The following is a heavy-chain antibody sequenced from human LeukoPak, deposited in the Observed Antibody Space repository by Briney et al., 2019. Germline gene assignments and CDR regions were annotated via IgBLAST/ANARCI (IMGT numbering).Heavy chain of an antibody. V-gene: IGHV3-48*03. J-gene: IGHJ4*02. Sequence: GGSLRLSCAASGFTFSSYEMNWVRQAPGKGLEWVSYISSSGSTIYYADSVKGRFTISRDNSKNTLYLQMNSLRAEDTAVYYCAKDATPYYDSSGYYSGYFDYWGQGTLVTVSS. CDR2: ISSSGSTI. CDR3: AKDATPYYDSSGYYSGYFDY. D-gene: IGHD3-22*01. CDR1: GFTFSSYE.